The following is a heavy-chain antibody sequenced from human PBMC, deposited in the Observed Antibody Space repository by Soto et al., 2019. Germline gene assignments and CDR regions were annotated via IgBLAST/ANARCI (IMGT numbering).Heavy chain of an antibody. CDR3: ARDAGTYYYDSSGHGRGHYYYYGMDV. J-gene: IGHJ6*02. Sequence: SETLSLTCTVSGGSISSYYWSWIRQPPGKGLEWVGYIYYSGSTNYNPSLKSRVTISVDTSKNQFSLKLSSVTAADTAVYYCARDAGTYYYDSSGHGRGHYYYYGMDVWGQGTTVTVSS. CDR1: GGSISSYY. D-gene: IGHD3-22*01. V-gene: IGHV4-59*01. CDR2: IYYSGST.